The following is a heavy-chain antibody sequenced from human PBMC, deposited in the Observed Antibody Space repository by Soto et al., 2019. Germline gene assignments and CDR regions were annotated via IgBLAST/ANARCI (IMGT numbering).Heavy chain of an antibody. CDR2: ISHLEST. J-gene: IGHJ4*02. Sequence: SETLSLTCTLSGASITYGGYSWSWIRRPPGKDLEWLGYISHLESTFYNPSFQSRLTLSIDRSKNQFSLKLASMTAADTAVYYCARGGGYDPFDYWGQGTLVTVSS. D-gene: IGHD5-12*01. CDR3: ARGGGYDPFDY. CDR1: GASITYGGYS. V-gene: IGHV4-30-2*01.